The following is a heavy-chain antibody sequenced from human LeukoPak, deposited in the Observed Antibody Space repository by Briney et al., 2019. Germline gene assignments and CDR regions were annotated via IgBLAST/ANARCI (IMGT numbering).Heavy chain of an antibody. Sequence: GRSLRLSCAASGFTFSSYAMHWVSQAPGKGLEYVSAISSNGGSTYYANSVKGRFTISRDNSKNTLYLQMGSLRAEDMAVYYCARSDYGNYYYYYGMDVWGQGTTVTVSS. CDR2: ISSNGGST. CDR3: ARSDYGNYYYYYGMDV. J-gene: IGHJ6*02. D-gene: IGHD4-11*01. V-gene: IGHV3-64*01. CDR1: GFTFSSYA.